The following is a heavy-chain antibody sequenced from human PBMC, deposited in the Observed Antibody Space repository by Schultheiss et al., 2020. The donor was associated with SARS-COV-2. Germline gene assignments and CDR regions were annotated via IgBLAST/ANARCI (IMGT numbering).Heavy chain of an antibody. CDR1: GDSISSGGYY. Sequence: SETLSLTCTVSGDSISSGGYYWSWIRQHPGKGLEWIGYIYYSGSTYYNPSLKSRVTISVDTSKNQFSLKLSSVTAADTAVYYCARSPMVRGGADYWGQGTLVTVSS. V-gene: IGHV4-31*03. CDR2: IYYSGST. D-gene: IGHD3-10*01. J-gene: IGHJ4*02. CDR3: ARSPMVRGGADY.